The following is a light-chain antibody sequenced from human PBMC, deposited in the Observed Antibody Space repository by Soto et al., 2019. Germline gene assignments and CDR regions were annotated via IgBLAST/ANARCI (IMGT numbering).Light chain of an antibody. CDR2: DAT. J-gene: IGKJ3*01. V-gene: IGKV3-11*01. CDR1: QSISSY. Sequence: EIVLTQSPATLSLSPGERVTLSCRASQSISSYLAWYQQKPGQAPCLLIYDATNRATGIPAMCSGSGSGTDFTLTISSLEPEDSGVSYCQQRINWPLTFGPGAKLDIK. CDR3: QQRINWPLT.